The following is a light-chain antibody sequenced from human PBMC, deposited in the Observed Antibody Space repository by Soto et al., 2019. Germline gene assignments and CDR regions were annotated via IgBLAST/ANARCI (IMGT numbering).Light chain of an antibody. CDR2: DSS. J-gene: IGKJ4*01. CDR1: QSVVTN. CDR3: QQYNEWPLA. V-gene: IGKV3-15*01. Sequence: ETVVTQSPATLSASPGERATLSCRASQSVVTNVAWYQQKPGQAPRLLIHDSSTRATGVPDRFSDRGYGTEFALTISSLQSEDFAVYYCQQYNEWPLAFCGGTKVDIK.